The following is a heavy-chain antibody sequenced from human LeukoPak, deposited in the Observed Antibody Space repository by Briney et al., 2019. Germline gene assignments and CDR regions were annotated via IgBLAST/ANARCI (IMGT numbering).Heavy chain of an antibody. J-gene: IGHJ3*02. CDR2: VSDTGGVT. CDR1: GGSVSSGSSY. Sequence: ETLSLTCTVSGGSVSSGSSYWSWIRQPPGKGLEWVSSVSDTGGVTYNADSLKGRFTTSRDNSKNTVYLHMNGLRVEDTALYYCAKDHDGFDIWGQGTMVTVSS. CDR3: AKDHDGFDI. V-gene: IGHV3-23*01.